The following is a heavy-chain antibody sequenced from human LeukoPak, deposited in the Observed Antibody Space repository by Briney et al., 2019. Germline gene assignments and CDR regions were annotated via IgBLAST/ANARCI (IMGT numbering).Heavy chain of an antibody. D-gene: IGHD3-22*01. J-gene: IGHJ3*02. CDR2: ISAYNGNT. Sequence: ASVKVSCKASGYTFTSYGISWVRQAPGQGLEWMGWISAYNGNTNYAQKLQGRVTMTTDTSTSTAYMELRSLRSDDTAVYYCARDTYYYDSSGNDAFDIWGQGTMVTVSP. V-gene: IGHV1-18*01. CDR3: ARDTYYYDSSGNDAFDI. CDR1: GYTFTSYG.